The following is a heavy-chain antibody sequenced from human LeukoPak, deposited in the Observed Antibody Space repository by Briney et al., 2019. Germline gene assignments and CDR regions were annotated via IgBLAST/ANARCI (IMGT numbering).Heavy chain of an antibody. CDR3: TTVSVPAAIFGFMLVVEDAFDI. J-gene: IGHJ3*02. D-gene: IGHD2-2*01. CDR1: GFTFSNAW. CDR2: IKSKTDGGTT. V-gene: IGHV3-15*01. Sequence: PGGSLRLSCAASGFTFSNAWMSWVRQAPGKGLEWVGRIKSKTDGGTTDYAAPVKGRFTISRDDSKNTLYLQMNSLKTEDTAVYYCTTVSVPAAIFGFMLVVEDAFDIWGQGTMVTVSS.